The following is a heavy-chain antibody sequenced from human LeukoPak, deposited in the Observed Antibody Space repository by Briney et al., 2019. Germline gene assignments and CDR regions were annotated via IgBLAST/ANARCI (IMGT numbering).Heavy chain of an antibody. CDR2: FNWYGGRT. CDR3: ARRGSDILTGNYDYYYYMDV. CDR1: GFTFDDYG. J-gene: IGHJ6*03. D-gene: IGHD3-9*01. V-gene: IGHV3-20*04. Sequence: GGSLRLSCAASGFTFDDYGMSWVRQAPGKGLEWVSGFNWYGGRTGYADSVRGRFTISRDNAKNSLYLKMNSLRAEDTAFYYCARRGSDILTGNYDYYYYMDVWGKGTTVTVSS.